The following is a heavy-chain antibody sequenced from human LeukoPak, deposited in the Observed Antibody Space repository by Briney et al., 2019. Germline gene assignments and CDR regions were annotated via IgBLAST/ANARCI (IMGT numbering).Heavy chain of an antibody. CDR1: GGSISSYY. V-gene: IGHV4-59*08. D-gene: IGHD3-10*01. Sequence: SETLSLTCTVSGGSISSYYWSWIRQPPGKGLEWIGYIYYSGSTNYNPSLKSRVTISVDTSKNQFSLKLSSVTAADTAVYYCARLNMVRGAGSWFDPWGQGTLATVSS. CDR2: IYYSGST. J-gene: IGHJ5*02. CDR3: ARLNMVRGAGSWFDP.